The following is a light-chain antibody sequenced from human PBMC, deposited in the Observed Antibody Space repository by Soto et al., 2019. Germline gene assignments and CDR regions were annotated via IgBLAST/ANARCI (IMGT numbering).Light chain of an antibody. CDR2: AAS. Sequence: AIRLTQSPSSFSASTGDRVTITCRASQGISSYLAWYQQKPGKAPKLLIYAASTLQSGVPSRFSGSGSGTDFNLTISCLQSEDFAKYYCQQYYSYPQTFGQGTKLEIK. J-gene: IGKJ2*01. CDR3: QQYYSYPQT. CDR1: QGISSY. V-gene: IGKV1-8*01.